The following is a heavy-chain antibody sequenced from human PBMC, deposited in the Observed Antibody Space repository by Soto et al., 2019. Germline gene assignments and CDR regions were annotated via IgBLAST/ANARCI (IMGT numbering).Heavy chain of an antibody. J-gene: IGHJ6*02. CDR1: GYSFTSYW. CDR2: IYPGDSDT. D-gene: IGHD6-6*01. CDR3: ATIPSSSYYYYGMDV. Sequence: GESLKISCKGSGYSFTSYWIGWVRQMPGKGLEWMGIIYPGDSDTRYSPSFQGQVTISADKSISTAYLQWSSLKASDTAMYYCATIPSSSYYYYGMDVWGQGTTVTVSS. V-gene: IGHV5-51*01.